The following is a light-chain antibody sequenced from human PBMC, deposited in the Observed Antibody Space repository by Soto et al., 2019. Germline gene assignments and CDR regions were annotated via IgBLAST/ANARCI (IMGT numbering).Light chain of an antibody. CDR2: GAS. CDR1: QSVSSNY. Sequence: EIVLTQTPGTQSLSPGERATLSCRASQSVSSNYLAWYQQRPGQAPRLLIFGASYRAAGIPDRFSGSGSGTDFILTISRLEPEDSAVYYCQHYGSSPPEFTFGPGTKVDSK. V-gene: IGKV3-20*01. CDR3: QHYGSSPPEFT. J-gene: IGKJ3*01.